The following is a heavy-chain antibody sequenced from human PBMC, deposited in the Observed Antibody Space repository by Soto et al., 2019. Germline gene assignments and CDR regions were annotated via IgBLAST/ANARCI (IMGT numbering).Heavy chain of an antibody. CDR3: AREIAARIRSLDY. CDR2: ISWNSGSI. CDR1: GFTFDDYA. D-gene: IGHD6-6*01. Sequence: PGGSLRLSCAASGFTFDDYAMHWVRQAPGKGLEWVSGISWNSGSIGYADSVKGRFTISRDNAKNSLYLQMNSLRAEDTAVYYCAREIAARIRSLDYWGQGTLVTVSS. J-gene: IGHJ4*02. V-gene: IGHV3-9*01.